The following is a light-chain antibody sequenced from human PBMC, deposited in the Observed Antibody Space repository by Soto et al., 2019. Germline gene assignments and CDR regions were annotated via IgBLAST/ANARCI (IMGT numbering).Light chain of an antibody. Sequence: QSALTQPPSASGSPGQSVTISCTGTSSDVGGYNYVSWYQQYPGRAPKLMIYEVTKRPSGVPDRISGSKSGNTASLTVSGPRAEDEADYYCSSYAAGNDFYFVFGGGTKVTVL. CDR1: SSDVGGYNY. CDR3: SSYAAGNDFYFV. V-gene: IGLV2-8*01. J-gene: IGLJ3*02. CDR2: EVT.